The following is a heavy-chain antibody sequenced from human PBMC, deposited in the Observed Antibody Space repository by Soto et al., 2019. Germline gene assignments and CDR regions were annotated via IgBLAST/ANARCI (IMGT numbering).Heavy chain of an antibody. Sequence: SHSGRASEVTFVGHGVNWVRQDPGKGLEWVSSISSTTNYIYYGDSMKGRFTISRDNAKNSLYLEMNSLRAEDTAVYYCARESEDLTSNFDYWGQGTLVPVSS. V-gene: IGHV3-21*06. CDR2: ISSTTNYI. CDR3: ARESEDLTSNFDY. CDR1: EVTFVGHG. J-gene: IGHJ4*02.